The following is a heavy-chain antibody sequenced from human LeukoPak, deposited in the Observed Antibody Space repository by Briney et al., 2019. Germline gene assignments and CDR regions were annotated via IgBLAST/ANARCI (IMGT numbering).Heavy chain of an antibody. CDR3: ARDFFAFGGVIALLDY. CDR1: GFTFSSYW. CDR2: IKLDGSEK. J-gene: IGHJ4*02. Sequence: GGSLRLSCAASGFTFSSYWMSWARQAPGKGLEWVANIKLDGSEKYYVDSVKGRFTISRDSAKKSLYLQMNSPRDEDTAVYYCARDFFAFGGVIALLDYWGQGTLVTVSS. V-gene: IGHV3-7*01. D-gene: IGHD3-16*02.